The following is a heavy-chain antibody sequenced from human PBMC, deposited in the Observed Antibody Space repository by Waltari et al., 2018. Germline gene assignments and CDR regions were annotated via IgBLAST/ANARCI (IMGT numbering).Heavy chain of an antibody. D-gene: IGHD3-9*01. CDR1: GGSFSGYY. V-gene: IGHV4-34*01. J-gene: IGHJ4*02. Sequence: QVQLQQWGAGLLKPSETLSLTCAVYGGSFSGYYWSWIRQPQGKGLEWIGEINHSVSTNYNPSLKSRVTISVDTSKNQFSLKLSSVTAADTAVYYCARGGIRYFDWLLYFDYWGQGTLVTVSS. CDR3: ARGGIRYFDWLLYFDY. CDR2: INHSVST.